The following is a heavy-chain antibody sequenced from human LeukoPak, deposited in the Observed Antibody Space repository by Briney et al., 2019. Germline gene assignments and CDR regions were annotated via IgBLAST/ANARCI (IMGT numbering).Heavy chain of an antibody. Sequence: SETLSLTCTVSGNSISSYYWSWIRQPAGKGLEWIGRIYTSGSTNYNPSLKSRVTMSVDTSKHQFSLNLSSVTAADTAVYYCARLVSEYFATYYFDFWGQGTLVTVSS. J-gene: IGHJ4*02. V-gene: IGHV4-4*07. CDR1: GNSISSYY. D-gene: IGHD2-8*01. CDR3: ARLVSEYFATYYFDF. CDR2: IYTSGST.